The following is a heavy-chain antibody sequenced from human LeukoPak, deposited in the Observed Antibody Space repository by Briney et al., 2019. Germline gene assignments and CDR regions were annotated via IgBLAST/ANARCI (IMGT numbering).Heavy chain of an antibody. CDR1: GGSISSYN. D-gene: IGHD5-12*01. CDR3: ASRGPYYFDY. Sequence: SETLSLTCTVSGGSISSYNWSWIRQPPGKGRKWIGYIYYSGSTNYNPSLKSRVTISVDTSKNQFSLKLSSVTAADTAVYYCASRGPYYFDYWGQGTLVTVSS. V-gene: IGHV4-59*08. CDR2: IYYSGST. J-gene: IGHJ4*02.